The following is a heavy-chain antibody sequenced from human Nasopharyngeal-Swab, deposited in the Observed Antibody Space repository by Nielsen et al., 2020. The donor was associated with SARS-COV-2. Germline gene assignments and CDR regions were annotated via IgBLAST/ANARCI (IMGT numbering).Heavy chain of an antibody. CDR2: ISYDGSNK. J-gene: IGHJ4*02. Sequence: GESLKISCAASGFTFSSYGMHWVRQAPGKGLEWVAVISYDGSNKYYADSVKGRFTISRDNSKNTLYLQMNSLRAEGTAVYYCAKDRITMIVVVPDYWGQGTLVTVSS. V-gene: IGHV3-30*18. CDR3: AKDRITMIVVVPDY. D-gene: IGHD3-22*01. CDR1: GFTFSSYG.